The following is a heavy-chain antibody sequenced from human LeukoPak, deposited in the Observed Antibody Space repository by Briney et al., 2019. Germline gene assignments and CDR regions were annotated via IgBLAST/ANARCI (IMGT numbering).Heavy chain of an antibody. D-gene: IGHD3-22*01. V-gene: IGHV3-21*01. CDR3: ARSDSSGHDY. CDR2: ISSSSSYI. J-gene: IGHJ4*02. CDR1: GFTFSSYS. Sequence: PGGSLRLSCAASGFTFSSYSMNWVRQAPGKGLEWVSSISSSSSYIYYADSVKGRFTISRDNAKNSLYLQMNSLRAEDTAVYCCARSDSSGHDYWGQGTLVTVSS.